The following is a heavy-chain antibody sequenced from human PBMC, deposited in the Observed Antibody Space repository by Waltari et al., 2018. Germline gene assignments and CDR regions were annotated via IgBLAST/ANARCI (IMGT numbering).Heavy chain of an antibody. Sequence: QLRESGSSLVRPSETLSLTCDVSGDTISNGGYSWNWIRQTPGEGLEWRGYIYYRGSTHYHRCFESRVSMSVDWSKNQFSLSLTSVTAADTAVYFCARGSAYVDSMDYWGPGSLVTVSS. V-gene: IGHV4-30-2*01. J-gene: IGHJ4*02. CDR1: GDTISNGGYS. D-gene: IGHD4-17*01. CDR3: ARGSAYVDSMDY. CDR2: IYYRGST.